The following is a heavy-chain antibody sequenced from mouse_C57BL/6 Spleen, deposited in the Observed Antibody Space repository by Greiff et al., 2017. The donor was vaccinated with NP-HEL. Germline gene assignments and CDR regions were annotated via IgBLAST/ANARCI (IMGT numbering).Heavy chain of an antibody. J-gene: IGHJ2*01. CDR2: IDPSDSET. V-gene: IGHV1-52*01. Sequence: QVHVKQPGAELVRPGSSVKLSCKASGYTFTSYWMHWVKQRPIQGLEWIGNIDPSDSETHYNQKFKDKATLTVDKSSSTAYLQLSSLTSEDSAVYYCAREGTGYFDYWGQGTTLTVSS. D-gene: IGHD3-3*01. CDR1: GYTFTSYW. CDR3: AREGTGYFDY.